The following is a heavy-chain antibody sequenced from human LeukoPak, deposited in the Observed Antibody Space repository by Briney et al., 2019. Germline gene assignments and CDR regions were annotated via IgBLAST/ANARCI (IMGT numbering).Heavy chain of an antibody. V-gene: IGHV4-31*03. Sequence: PSETLSLTCTVSGGSISGYYWSWIRQHPGKGLEWIGYIYYSGSTYYNPSLKSRVTISVDTSKNQFSLKLSSVTAADTAVYYCARAYTSSCRWFDPWGQGTLVTVSS. D-gene: IGHD6-13*01. CDR1: GGSISGYY. J-gene: IGHJ5*02. CDR3: ARAYTSSCRWFDP. CDR2: IYYSGST.